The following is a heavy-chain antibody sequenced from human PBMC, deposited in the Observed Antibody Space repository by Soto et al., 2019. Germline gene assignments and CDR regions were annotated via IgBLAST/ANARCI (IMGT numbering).Heavy chain of an antibody. J-gene: IGHJ5*02. Sequence: SETLSLTCTVSGGSISSGDYYWSWIRQPPGKGLEWIGYIYYSGSTYYNPSLKSRVTISVDTSKNQFSLKLSSVTAADTAVYYCARVAKIYYDLWSDPETNWFDPWGQGTLVTVSS. CDR2: IYYSGST. CDR3: ARVAKIYYDLWSDPETNWFDP. CDR1: GGSISSGDYY. V-gene: IGHV4-30-4*01. D-gene: IGHD3-3*01.